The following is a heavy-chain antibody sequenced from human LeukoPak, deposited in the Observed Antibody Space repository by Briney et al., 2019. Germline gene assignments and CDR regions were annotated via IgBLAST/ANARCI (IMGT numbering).Heavy chain of an antibody. CDR3: ATDISGTYAHDY. CDR2: FDPEDGET. Sequence: ASVKVSCKVSGYTLTGLSMHWVRQAPGKGLEWMGGFDPEDGETIYAQKFQGRVTFTEDTSTDTAYMELSSLRSEDTAVYYCATDISGTYAHDYWGQGTLVTVSS. CDR1: GYTLTGLS. D-gene: IGHD1-26*01. J-gene: IGHJ4*02. V-gene: IGHV1-24*01.